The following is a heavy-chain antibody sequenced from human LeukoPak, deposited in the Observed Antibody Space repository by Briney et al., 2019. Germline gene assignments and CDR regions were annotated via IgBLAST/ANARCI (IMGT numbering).Heavy chain of an antibody. J-gene: IGHJ4*02. CDR3: ARQSSFTYYFDS. Sequence: SETLSLTCTVSGGSINSYYWSWIRQHPGKGLEWIGYIYYSGSTYYNPSLKSRVAISVDTSKNQFSLKLSSVTAADTAVYYCARQSSFTYYFDSWGQGTLVTVSS. CDR2: IYYSGST. V-gene: IGHV4-31*03. CDR1: GGSINSYY.